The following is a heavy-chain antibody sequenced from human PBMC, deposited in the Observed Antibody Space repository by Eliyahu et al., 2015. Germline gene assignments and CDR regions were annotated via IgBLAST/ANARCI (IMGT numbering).Heavy chain of an antibody. V-gene: IGHV3-15*07. CDR3: TTGFNLVNDAFDF. Sequence: EVQLVESGGNLVEPGGSLRLSCTASSFTAFNALMNWVRQAPGKGLEWIGRIKKKADGATEYAAPVKGRFTISRDDSDATVYLQMNSLKPEDTALYYCTTGFNLVNDAFDFWGPGTMVTVSS. CDR2: IKKKADGAT. D-gene: IGHD2-8*02. CDR1: SFTAFNAL. J-gene: IGHJ3*01.